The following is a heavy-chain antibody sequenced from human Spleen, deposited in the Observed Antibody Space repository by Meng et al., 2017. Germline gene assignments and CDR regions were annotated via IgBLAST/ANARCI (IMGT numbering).Heavy chain of an antibody. CDR3: ARAFPDYDFWSGYSFYYYYGMDV. Sequence: ASVKVSCKPSGYNFPDYYIHWVRRAPGQGPEWMGRINPKSGDTHYAQKFQARVTMTGDTSISTAYMELSGLRSDDTAMYYCARAFPDYDFWSGYSFYYYYGMDVWGQGTTVTVSS. V-gene: IGHV1-2*06. J-gene: IGHJ6*02. CDR2: INPKSGDT. CDR1: GYNFPDYY. D-gene: IGHD3-3*01.